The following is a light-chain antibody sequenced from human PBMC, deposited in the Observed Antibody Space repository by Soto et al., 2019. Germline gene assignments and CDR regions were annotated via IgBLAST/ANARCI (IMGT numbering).Light chain of an antibody. V-gene: IGLV4-60*02. CDR2: LEGSGSY. Sequence: QLVLTQSSSASASLGSSVKLTCTLSSGHSSYIIAWHQQQPGKAPRYLMKLEGSGSYNKGSGVPDRFSGSSSGADRYLTISTRQFEDEADYYCETWDSNPWVFGGGTKVTVL. CDR1: SGHSSYI. CDR3: ETWDSNPWV. J-gene: IGLJ3*02.